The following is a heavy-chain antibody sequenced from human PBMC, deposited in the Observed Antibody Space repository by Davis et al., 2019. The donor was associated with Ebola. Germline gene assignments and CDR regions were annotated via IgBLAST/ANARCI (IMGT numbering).Heavy chain of an antibody. CDR2: IYYSGST. Sequence: PSETLSLTCTVSGGSISSSSYYWGWIRQPPGKGLEWIGSIYYSGSTYYNPSLKSRVTISVDTSKNQFSLKLSSVTAADTAVYYCARGDIITNWFDPWGQGTLVTVSS. CDR1: GGSISSSSYY. V-gene: IGHV4-39*07. J-gene: IGHJ5*02. CDR3: ARGDIITNWFDP. D-gene: IGHD3-10*01.